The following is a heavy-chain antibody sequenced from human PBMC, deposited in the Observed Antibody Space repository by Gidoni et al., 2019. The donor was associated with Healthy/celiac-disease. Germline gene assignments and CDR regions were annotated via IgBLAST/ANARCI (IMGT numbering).Heavy chain of an antibody. CDR1: GGTFSSYA. Sequence: QVQLVQSGAEVKKPGSSVKVSCKASGGTFSSYAIRWVRQAPGQGLEWMGGIIPIFGTANYAQKFQGRVTITADESTSTAYMELSSLRSEDTAVYYCARDRDWGEVGATEAAFDIWGQGTMVTVSS. CDR2: IIPIFGTA. J-gene: IGHJ3*02. CDR3: ARDRDWGEVGATEAAFDI. V-gene: IGHV1-69*01. D-gene: IGHD1-26*01.